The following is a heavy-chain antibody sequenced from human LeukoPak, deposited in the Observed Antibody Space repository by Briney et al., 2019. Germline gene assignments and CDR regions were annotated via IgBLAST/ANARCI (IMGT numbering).Heavy chain of an antibody. J-gene: IGHJ4*02. CDR3: ARTAIAVAGTPFDY. V-gene: IGHV4-34*01. Sequence: PSETLSLTCAVYGGSFSGCYWSWIRQPPGKGLEWIGEINHSGSTNYNPSLKSRVTISVDTSKNQFSLKLSSVTAADTAVYYCARTAIAVAGTPFDYWGQGTLVTVSS. CDR2: INHSGST. CDR1: GGSFSGCY. D-gene: IGHD6-19*01.